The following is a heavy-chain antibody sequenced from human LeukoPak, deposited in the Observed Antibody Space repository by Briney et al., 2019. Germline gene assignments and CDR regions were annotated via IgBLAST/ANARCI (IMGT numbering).Heavy chain of an antibody. CDR1: GFTFSSYS. CDR2: ISSSSSYI. V-gene: IGHV3-21*01. J-gene: IGHJ4*02. Sequence: PGGSLRLSCAASGFTFSSYSMNWVRQAPGKGLEWVSSISSSSSYIYYADSVKGRFTISRDNAKNSLYLQMNSLRAEDTAVYYCAGGNGFLEWLNTPYDYWGQGTLVTVSS. D-gene: IGHD3-3*01. CDR3: AGGNGFLEWLNTPYDY.